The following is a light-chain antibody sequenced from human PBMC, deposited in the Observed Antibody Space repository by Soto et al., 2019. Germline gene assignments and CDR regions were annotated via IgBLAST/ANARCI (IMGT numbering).Light chain of an antibody. CDR2: DAS. V-gene: IGKV1-39*01. CDR1: QSISSY. J-gene: IGKJ1*01. CDR3: QQYHGFW. Sequence: DIQMTQSPSSLSASVGDRVTITCRASQSISSYLNWYQQKPGKAPKLLIYDASSLESGVPSRFSGGGSGTEFSLIINGLQPEDFATYYCQQYHGFWFGQGTKVDI.